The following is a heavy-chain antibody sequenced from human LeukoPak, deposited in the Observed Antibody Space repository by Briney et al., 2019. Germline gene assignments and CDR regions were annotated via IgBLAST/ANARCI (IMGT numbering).Heavy chain of an antibody. CDR3: ARTRGLGPGGFFDS. CDR2: TSTTGYS. J-gene: IGHJ5*01. D-gene: IGHD3/OR15-3a*01. V-gene: IGHV3-11*03. Sequence: GGSLRLSCAASGFTFSDSYMSWIRQAPGEGLEWVSYTSTTGYSNYADSVEGRFTVSRDNAKNSLYLQMNSLRAEDTALYYCARTRGLGPGGFFDSWGQGSLVTVSS. CDR1: GFTFSDSY.